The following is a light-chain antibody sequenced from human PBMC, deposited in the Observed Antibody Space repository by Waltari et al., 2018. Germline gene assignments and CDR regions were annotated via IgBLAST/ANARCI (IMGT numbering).Light chain of an antibody. V-gene: IGLV2-14*03. CDR1: KSDVGFYNY. Sequence: QSALTQPASVSGSPGQSITISCTGTKSDVGFYNYVSWYQQHPGKAPKVIIYDVSQRPSGISKRFSGSKSGNTASLIISGLQADDEADYYCKSYTGTGSWVFGGGTKLTVL. CDR3: KSYTGTGSWV. CDR2: DVS. J-gene: IGLJ3*02.